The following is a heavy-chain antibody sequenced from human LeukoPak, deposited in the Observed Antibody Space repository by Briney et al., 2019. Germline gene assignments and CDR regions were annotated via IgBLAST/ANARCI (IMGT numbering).Heavy chain of an antibody. CDR2: IYYGGST. Sequence: PGQTLSLTCTVSGGSISSGGYCWSCIRQQPGQGLEWVGYIYYGGSTYYKPSLKSRVTISVDTSKNQFSLKLSSVTAADTAVYYCARDQGYCSGGSCYSKYYFDYGGQGTLVTVSS. V-gene: IGHV4-31*03. J-gene: IGHJ4*02. D-gene: IGHD2-15*01. CDR3: ARDQGYCSGGSCYSKYYFDY. CDR1: GGSISSGGYC.